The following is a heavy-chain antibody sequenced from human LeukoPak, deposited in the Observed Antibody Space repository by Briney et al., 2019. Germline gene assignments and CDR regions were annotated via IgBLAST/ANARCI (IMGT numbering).Heavy chain of an antibody. J-gene: IGHJ4*02. D-gene: IGHD3-22*01. V-gene: IGHV3-21*01. CDR1: GFTFSSHS. CDR3: ARTIHSYYDSSGYQFDY. Sequence: GGSLRLSCAASGFTFSSHSMNWVRQAPGKGLEWVSSISSSSSYIYYADSVKGRFTISRDNAKNSLYLQMNSLRAEDTAVYYCARTIHSYYDSSGYQFDYWGQGTLVTVSS. CDR2: ISSSSSYI.